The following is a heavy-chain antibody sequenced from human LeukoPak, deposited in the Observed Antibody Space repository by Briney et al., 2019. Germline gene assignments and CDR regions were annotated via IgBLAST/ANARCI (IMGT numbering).Heavy chain of an antibody. CDR1: GYSFTSYW. CDR2: IYPGDSDT. V-gene: IGHV5-51*01. J-gene: IGHJ2*01. CDR3: ARHGGLGGGDCYPFSACWYFDL. Sequence: GESLKISCKGSGYSFTSYWIGWVRQMPGKGLEWVGIIYPGDSDTRYSPSFQGQVTISADKSISTAYLQWSSLKASDTAMYYCARHGGLGGGDCYPFSACWYFDLWGRGTLVTVSS. D-gene: IGHD2-21*02.